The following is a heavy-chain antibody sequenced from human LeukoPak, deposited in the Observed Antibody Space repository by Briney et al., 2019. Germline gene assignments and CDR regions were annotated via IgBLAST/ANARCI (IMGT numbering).Heavy chain of an antibody. CDR2: INHSGST. CDR1: GGSFSGYY. J-gene: IGHJ6*02. V-gene: IGHV4-34*01. D-gene: IGHD3-22*01. Sequence: PSETLSLTCAVYGGSFSGYYWSWIRQPPGKGLEWIGEINHSGSTNYNPSLKSRVTISVDTSKNQFSLKLSSVTAADTAVYYCARNEMIVVVIPSDQNYYYGMDVWAKGPRSPSP. CDR3: ARNEMIVVVIPSDQNYYYGMDV.